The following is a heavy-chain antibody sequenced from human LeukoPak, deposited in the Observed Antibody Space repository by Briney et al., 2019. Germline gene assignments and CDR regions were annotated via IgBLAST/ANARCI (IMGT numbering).Heavy chain of an antibody. Sequence: GGSLRLSCAASGFTFSSYAMSWVPQAPGKGLEWVSAISGSGGSTYYADSVKGGFTISRDNSKNTLYLQMNSLRAEDTAVYYCAKAYFYDSSGYSGWGQGTLVTVSS. D-gene: IGHD3-22*01. CDR1: GFTFSSYA. CDR2: ISGSGGST. J-gene: IGHJ4*02. CDR3: AKAYFYDSSGYSG. V-gene: IGHV3-23*01.